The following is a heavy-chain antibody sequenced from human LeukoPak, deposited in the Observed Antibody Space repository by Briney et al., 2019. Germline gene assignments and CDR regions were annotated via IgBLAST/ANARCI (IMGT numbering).Heavy chain of an antibody. CDR2: INSDGSST. J-gene: IGHJ3*02. Sequence: GGSLRLSCAASGFTFSSYWMHWVRQAPGKGLVWVSRINSDGSSTSYADSVKGRFTISRDNAKNSLYLQMNSLRAEDTAVYYCARADIVVVPAGSDAFDIWGQGTMVTVSS. CDR1: GFTFSSYW. V-gene: IGHV3-74*01. D-gene: IGHD2-2*01. CDR3: ARADIVVVPAGSDAFDI.